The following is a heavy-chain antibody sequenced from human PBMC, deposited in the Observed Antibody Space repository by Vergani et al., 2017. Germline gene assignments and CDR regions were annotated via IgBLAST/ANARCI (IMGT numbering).Heavy chain of an antibody. CDR3: ARDRDSSSWSYAFDI. CDR2: ISSSSSYI. CDR1: GFTFSSYA. Sequence: EVQLLESGGGLVQPGGSLRLSCAASGFTFSSYAMSWVRQAPGKGLEWVSSISSSSSYIYYADSVKGRFTISRDNAKNSLYLQMNSLRAEDTAVYFCARDRDSSSWSYAFDIWGQGTMVTVSS. J-gene: IGHJ3*02. V-gene: IGHV3-21*01. D-gene: IGHD6-13*01.